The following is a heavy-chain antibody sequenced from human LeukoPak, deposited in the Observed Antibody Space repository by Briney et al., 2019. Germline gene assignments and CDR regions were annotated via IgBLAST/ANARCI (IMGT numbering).Heavy chain of an antibody. V-gene: IGHV4-30-4*08. D-gene: IGHD4-23*01. CDR3: ARVTTVVSPFDY. J-gene: IGHJ4*02. CDR1: GGSISSGDYY. Sequence: SETLSLTCTVSGGSISSGDYYWSWIRQPPGKGLEWIGYIYYSGSTYYNPSLKSRVTISVDTSKNQFSPKLSSVTAADTAVYYCARVTTVVSPFDYWGQGTLVTVSS. CDR2: IYYSGST.